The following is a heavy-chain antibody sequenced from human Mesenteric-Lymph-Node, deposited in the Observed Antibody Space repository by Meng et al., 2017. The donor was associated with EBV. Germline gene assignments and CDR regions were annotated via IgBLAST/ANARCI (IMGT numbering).Heavy chain of an antibody. J-gene: IGHJ6*02. D-gene: IGHD3-3*01. V-gene: IGHV4-39*01. CDR1: GGSISSSSYY. Sequence: LPLQGSGPGLVKPSETLALTCTVSGGSISSSSYYWGWIRQPPGKGLEWIGSIYYSDNTYYNPSLKSRVTISVDTSKNQFSLKLNSVTAADTAVYYCAIITIFGVALNYMNVWGQGTTVTVSS. CDR3: AIITIFGVALNYMNV. CDR2: IYYSDNT.